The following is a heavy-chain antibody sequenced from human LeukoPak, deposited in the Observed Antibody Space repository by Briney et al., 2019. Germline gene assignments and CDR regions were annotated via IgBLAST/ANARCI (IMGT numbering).Heavy chain of an antibody. CDR3: ARALRYPRGWFDP. J-gene: IGHJ5*02. CDR1: GGTFSIYA. V-gene: IGHV1-69*13. CDR2: IIPIFGTA. D-gene: IGHD3-9*01. Sequence: SVRVSSTASGGTFSIYAISWVGQAPGQGREWMGGIIPIFGTANYAQKFQGRVTITADESTSTAYMELSSLRSEDAAVYYCARALRYPRGWFDPWGQGTLVTVSS.